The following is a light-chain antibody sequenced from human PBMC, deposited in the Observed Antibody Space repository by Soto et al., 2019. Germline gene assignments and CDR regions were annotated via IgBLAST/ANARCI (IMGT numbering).Light chain of an antibody. CDR1: QNVSSSY. V-gene: IGKV3-20*01. CDR3: QQYGSSGWT. J-gene: IGKJ1*01. Sequence: EIGLTQSPGTLSLSPGERATLSCRASQNVSSSYLAWYQQKPGQAPRLLIYGASSRATGIPDRFSGSGSGTDFTLTISRLEPEDFAVYYCQQYGSSGWTFGQGTKVEIK. CDR2: GAS.